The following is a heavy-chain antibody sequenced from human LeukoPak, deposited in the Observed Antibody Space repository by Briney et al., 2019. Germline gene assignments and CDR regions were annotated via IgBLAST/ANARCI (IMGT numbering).Heavy chain of an antibody. CDR2: ISGSGGST. CDR3: AKGARITMVRGSFAPS. D-gene: IGHD3-10*01. V-gene: IGHV3-23*01. Sequence: GGSLRLSCAASGFTFSSYAMSWVRQAPGKGLEWVSAISGSGGSTYYADSVKGRFTISRDNSKNTLYLQMNSLRAEDTAVYYCAKGARITMVRGSFAPSWGQGTLVTVSS. J-gene: IGHJ4*02. CDR1: GFTFSSYA.